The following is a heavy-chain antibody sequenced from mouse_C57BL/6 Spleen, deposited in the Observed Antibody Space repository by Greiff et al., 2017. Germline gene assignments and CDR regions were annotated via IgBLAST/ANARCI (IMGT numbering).Heavy chain of an antibody. CDR2: WNNDNY. D-gene: IGHD1-1*01. CDR3: WSYYDGSRPYDFDD. Sequence: QVTLKLSGPGLLRPSQSLSLSCTFSGFSLSTSGMGWSWLRQPSGKALVWLSSSWNNDNYYNPSLKSRLTISKETSNYQVFLKLTSVDTADSATYDGAWSYYDGSRPYDFDDWGQDATLTVSS. J-gene: IGHJ2*01. V-gene: IGHV8-2*01. CDR1: FSLSTSGMGW.